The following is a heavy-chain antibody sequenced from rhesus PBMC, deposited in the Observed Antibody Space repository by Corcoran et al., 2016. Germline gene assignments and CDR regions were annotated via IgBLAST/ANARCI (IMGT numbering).Heavy chain of an antibody. CDR3: ARERGIAGTTRDAFDF. CDR2: ISYDGSKK. Sequence: EVQLVESGGGLVQPGGSLRLSCAASGFTFSSYGMHWVRQAPGKGLEWVAVISYDGSKKYYADSVNDRFTISRDNSKNIVYLQMNNLKWEDTAVYDCARERGIAGTTRDAFDFWGQGLRVTVSS. J-gene: IGHJ3*01. V-gene: IGHV3-54*02. CDR1: GFTFSSYG. D-gene: IGHD1-14*01.